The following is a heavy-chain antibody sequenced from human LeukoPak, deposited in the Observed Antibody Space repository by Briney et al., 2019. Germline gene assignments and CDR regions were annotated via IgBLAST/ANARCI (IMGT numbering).Heavy chain of an antibody. J-gene: IGHJ4*02. D-gene: IGHD5-12*01. CDR2: IYYSGST. CDR3: ARVGEYSGYAAI. Sequence: SQTLSLTCTVSGDSIGSGGYYWSWIRQHPGKGLEWIGYIYYSGSTYYNPSLRSQVNISLDTSKIQFSLKLNSVTAADTGVYYCARVGEYSGYAAIWGQGTLVTVSS. V-gene: IGHV4-31*01. CDR1: GDSIGSGGYY.